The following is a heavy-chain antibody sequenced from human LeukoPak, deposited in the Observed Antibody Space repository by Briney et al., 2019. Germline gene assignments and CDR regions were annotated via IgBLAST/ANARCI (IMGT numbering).Heavy chain of an antibody. CDR2: ISYTGNT. CDR1: GVSINSNTYS. CDR3: ARDTYIYGSSAYYFDY. J-gene: IGHJ4*02. Sequence: SETLSLTCTVSGVSINSNTYSWGWIRQPPGEGLEWIETISYTGNTYFNSSLKSRVTIFVDTSKTQFSLKLSSVTAADTAVYYCARDTYIYGSSAYYFDYWGQGTLVTVSS. V-gene: IGHV4-39*02. D-gene: IGHD5-18*01.